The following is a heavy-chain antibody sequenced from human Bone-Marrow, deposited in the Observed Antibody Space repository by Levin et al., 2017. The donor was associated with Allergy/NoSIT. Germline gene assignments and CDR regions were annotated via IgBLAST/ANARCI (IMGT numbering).Heavy chain of an antibody. V-gene: IGHV4-31*03. Sequence: SQTLSLTCTVSGGSISSSTYHWRWIRQHPGKGLEWIGYIYYSGRTYYNPSLKSRVTISVDTSKNQFSLKLSSMTAADTAVYYCARAPTPRWLRVSSWYFDLWGRGTLVTVSS. CDR1: GGSISSSTYH. CDR2: IYYSGRT. CDR3: ARAPTPRWLRVSSWYFDL. J-gene: IGHJ2*01. D-gene: IGHD5-12*01.